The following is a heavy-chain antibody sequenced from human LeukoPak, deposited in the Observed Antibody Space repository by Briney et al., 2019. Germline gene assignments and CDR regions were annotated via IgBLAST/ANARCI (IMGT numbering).Heavy chain of an antibody. CDR3: AKDLRYRIAAADENWFDP. D-gene: IGHD6-13*01. CDR1: GFTFSSYA. Sequence: PGGSLRLSCAASGFTFSSYAMSWVRQAPGMGLEWVSAISGSGGSTYYADSVKGRITISRDNSKNTLYLQMNSLRAEDTAVYYCAKDLRYRIAAADENWFDPWGQGTLVTVSS. J-gene: IGHJ5*02. V-gene: IGHV3-23*01. CDR2: ISGSGGST.